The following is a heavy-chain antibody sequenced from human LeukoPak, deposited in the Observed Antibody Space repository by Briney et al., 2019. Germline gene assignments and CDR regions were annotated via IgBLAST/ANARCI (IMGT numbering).Heavy chain of an antibody. CDR2: ISGSGGST. D-gene: IGHD3-22*01. CDR1: GFTFSSFA. V-gene: IGHV3-23*01. CDR3: AKDPVGYYYDSRTNWFDP. J-gene: IGHJ5*02. Sequence: GGSLRLSCAASGFTFSSFAMSWVRQAPGKGLEWVSAISGSGGSTYYADSVKGRFTISRDNSKNTLYLQMNSLRAEDTAVYYCAKDPVGYYYDSRTNWFDPWGQGTLVTVSS.